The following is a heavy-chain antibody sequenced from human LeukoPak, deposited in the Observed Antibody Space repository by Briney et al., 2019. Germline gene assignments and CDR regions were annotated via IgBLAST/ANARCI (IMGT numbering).Heavy chain of an antibody. CDR2: IYYSGSI. CDR3: ARDIIAAAGTGAFDI. V-gene: IGHV4-59*12. Sequence: SETLSLTCTVSGGSISSYYWSWIRQPPGKGLEWIGYIYYSGSINYNPSLKSRVTISVDTSKNQFSLKLSSVTAADTAVYYCARDIIAAAGTGAFDIWGQGTMVTVSS. D-gene: IGHD6-13*01. J-gene: IGHJ3*02. CDR1: GGSISSYY.